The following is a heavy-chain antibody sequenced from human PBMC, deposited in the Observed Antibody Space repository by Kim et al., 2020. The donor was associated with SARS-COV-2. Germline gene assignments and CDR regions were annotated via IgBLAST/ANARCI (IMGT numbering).Heavy chain of an antibody. D-gene: IGHD3-22*01. Sequence: GGSLRLSCAASGFTFSSYSMNWVRQAPGKGLEWVSSISSSSSYIYYADSVKGRFTISRDNAKNSLYLQMNSLRAEDTAVYYCATYYYDSSGYLSYWGQGTLVTVSS. CDR2: ISSSSSYI. CDR3: ATYYYDSSGYLSY. CDR1: GFTFSSYS. J-gene: IGHJ4*02. V-gene: IGHV3-21*01.